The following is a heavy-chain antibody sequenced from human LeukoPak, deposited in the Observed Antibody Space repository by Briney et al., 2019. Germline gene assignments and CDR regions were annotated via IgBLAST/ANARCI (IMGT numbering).Heavy chain of an antibody. J-gene: IGHJ4*02. CDR2: IYGNDDK. Sequence: ESGPTLVKPTQTRTLTCTYSGFLLNTNAVVVGWVRQPPGQALEWLTFIYGNDDKRSSASLECRFTITKHTSKNQVVLKMSDMDYVYTATYYCLHRTRVISVDQWGQGTLVTVSS. D-gene: IGHD1-14*01. CDR3: LHRTRVISVDQ. CDR1: GFLLNTNAVV. V-gene: IGHV2-5*01.